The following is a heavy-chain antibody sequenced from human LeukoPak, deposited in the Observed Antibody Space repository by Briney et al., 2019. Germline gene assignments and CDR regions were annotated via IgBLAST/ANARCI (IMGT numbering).Heavy chain of an antibody. D-gene: IGHD1-20*01. CDR1: GFTFSSYW. V-gene: IGHV3-7*01. CDR2: IKQDGSEK. Sequence: AGGSLRLSCAASGFTFSSYWVSWVRQAPGKGLEWVANIKQDGSEKYYVDSVKGRFTISRDNAKNSLYLQMNSLRAEDTAVYYCATHPPITGTAGDYWGQGTLVTVSS. J-gene: IGHJ4*02. CDR3: ATHPPITGTAGDY.